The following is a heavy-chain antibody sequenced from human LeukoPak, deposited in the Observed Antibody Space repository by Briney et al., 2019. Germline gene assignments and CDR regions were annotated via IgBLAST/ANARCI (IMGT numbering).Heavy chain of an antibody. V-gene: IGHV4-34*01. J-gene: IGHJ5*02. CDR3: ARDDSWDFSWFDP. Sequence: SETLSLTCAVYGGSFSGYYWSWIRQPPGKGLEWIGEINHSGSTNYNPSLKSRVTISVDTSKNQFSLKLSSVTAADTAVYYCARDDSWDFSWFDPWGQGTLVAVSS. CDR2: INHSGST. D-gene: IGHD3-22*01. CDR1: GGSFSGYY.